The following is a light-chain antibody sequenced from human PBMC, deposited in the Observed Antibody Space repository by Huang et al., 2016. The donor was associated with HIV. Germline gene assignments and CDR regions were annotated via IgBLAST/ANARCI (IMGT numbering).Light chain of an antibody. CDR2: DAS. V-gene: IGKV3-11*01. CDR1: QNINTH. Sequence: EIVLTQSPATLSFFPGQRASLSCRASQNINTHLAWYQQRPGQPPRLLIYDASSRVPGVAARFSGSGSGTDFTLTISSLESEDFATYYCQQRVNGLTFGGGTKV. CDR3: QQRVNGLT. J-gene: IGKJ4*01.